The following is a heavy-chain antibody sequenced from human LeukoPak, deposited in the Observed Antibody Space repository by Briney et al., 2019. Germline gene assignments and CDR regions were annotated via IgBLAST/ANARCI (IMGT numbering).Heavy chain of an antibody. Sequence: KPSETLSLTCTVSGGSISNYYWSWIRQPPGKGLEWIGFIHSNGGANYNASLNSRATISRDTSRSQVSLKLTSVTAADTAVYYCATYTNRLHYWGQGTLVTVSS. D-gene: IGHD2-8*01. CDR2: IHSNGGA. CDR3: ATYTNRLHY. CDR1: GGSISNYY. J-gene: IGHJ4*02. V-gene: IGHV4-59*01.